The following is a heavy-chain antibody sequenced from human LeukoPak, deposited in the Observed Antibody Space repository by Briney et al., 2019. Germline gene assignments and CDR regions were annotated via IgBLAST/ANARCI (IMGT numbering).Heavy chain of an antibody. Sequence: ASVQVSCKASGYTFTGYYMHWVRQAPGQGLEWMGWINPNSGGTNYAQKFQGWVTMTRDTSISTAYMELSRLRSDDTAVYYCARGVYGSRPRYFDYWGQGTLVTVSS. J-gene: IGHJ4*02. CDR2: INPNSGGT. V-gene: IGHV1-2*04. CDR1: GYTFTGYY. CDR3: ARGVYGSRPRYFDY. D-gene: IGHD3-10*01.